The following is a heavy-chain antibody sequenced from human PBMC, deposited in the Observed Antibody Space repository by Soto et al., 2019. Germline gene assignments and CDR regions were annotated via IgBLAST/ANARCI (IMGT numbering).Heavy chain of an antibody. J-gene: IGHJ5*01. D-gene: IGHD5-18*01. CDR1: GGSISSYY. V-gene: IGHV4-59*01. CDR2: IYYSGST. CDR3: ARGWGYSCGLNNWFDS. Sequence: SETLSLTCTVSGGSISSYYCSWIRQPPGKGLEWIGYIYYSGSTNYNPSLKSRVTISVDTSKNQFSLKLSSVTAADTAVYYCARGWGYSCGLNNWFDSWGQGTLVTVSS.